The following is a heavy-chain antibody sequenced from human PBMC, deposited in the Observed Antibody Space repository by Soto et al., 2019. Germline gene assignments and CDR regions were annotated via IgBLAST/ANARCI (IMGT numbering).Heavy chain of an antibody. CDR3: EKDRGIQLYNTAYYYGMDV. V-gene: IGHV3-64D*06. CDR2: ISSKGDTT. CDR1: GFPFHTYG. J-gene: IGHJ6*02. D-gene: IGHD5-18*01. Sequence: QPGGSLRLSCSASGFPFHTYGMHWVRQAPGRGLEYVSGISSKGDTTYYADSVKGRFLMSRDNSKNTLWLQVNTLIPEDTAVYYCEKDRGIQLYNTAYYYGMDVWGQGTTVTVSS.